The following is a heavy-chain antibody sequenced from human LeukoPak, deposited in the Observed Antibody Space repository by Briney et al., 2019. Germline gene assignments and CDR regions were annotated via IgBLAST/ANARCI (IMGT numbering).Heavy chain of an antibody. V-gene: IGHV3-64*01. CDR1: GFTFSSNA. D-gene: IGHD5-24*01. Sequence: GGSLRLSCAASGFTFSSNAMHCVRQAPGKGLEYVSAISSNGGSTYYANSVKGRFTISRDNSKNTLYLQMGSLRAEDMAVYYCARAARRWLQTEGCYFDYWGQGTLVTVSS. CDR2: ISSNGGST. CDR3: ARAARRWLQTEGCYFDY. J-gene: IGHJ4*02.